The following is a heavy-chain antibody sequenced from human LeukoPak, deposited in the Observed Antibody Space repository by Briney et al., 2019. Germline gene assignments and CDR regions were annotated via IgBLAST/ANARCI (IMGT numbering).Heavy chain of an antibody. Sequence: GGSLRLSCAASGFTFSDYYMSWVRQAPGKGLEWVSGINWNGGSTGYADSVKGRFTISRDNAKNSLYLQMNSLGAEDTAVYYCARDQTAVAGGYWGQGTLVTVSS. V-gene: IGHV3-20*04. CDR3: ARDQTAVAGGY. CDR2: INWNGGST. J-gene: IGHJ4*02. CDR1: GFTFSDYY. D-gene: IGHD6-19*01.